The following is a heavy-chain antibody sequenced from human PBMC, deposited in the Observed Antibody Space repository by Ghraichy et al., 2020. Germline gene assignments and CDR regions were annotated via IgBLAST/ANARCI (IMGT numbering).Heavy chain of an antibody. J-gene: IGHJ4*02. CDR2: ISWDCGSK. V-gene: IGHV3-43*01. CDR1: GFTFDDYT. D-gene: IGHD3-16*01. Sequence: LSLTCAASGFTFDDYTMHWVRQAPGNGLEWVSLISWDCGSKYYADSVKGRLTIFRDNRKNSMYLQMNSLRTEYIALYYCAKDWSRRWPPNYVDYWGQGTLVTVSS. CDR3: AKDWSRRWPPNYVDY.